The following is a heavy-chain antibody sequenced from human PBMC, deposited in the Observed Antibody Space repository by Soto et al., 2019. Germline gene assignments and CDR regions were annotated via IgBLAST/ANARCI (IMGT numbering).Heavy chain of an antibody. CDR1: GFTFSSYD. CDR3: ARDLSAAAGTYYGMDV. Sequence: EVQLVESGGGLVQPGGSPRLSCAASGFTFSSYDMHWVRQATGKGLEWVSAIGTAGDTYYPGSVKGRFTISRENAKNSLYLQMNSLRAEDTAVYYCARDLSAAAGTYYGMDVWGQGTTVTVSS. V-gene: IGHV3-13*01. J-gene: IGHJ6*02. CDR2: IGTAGDT. D-gene: IGHD6-13*01.